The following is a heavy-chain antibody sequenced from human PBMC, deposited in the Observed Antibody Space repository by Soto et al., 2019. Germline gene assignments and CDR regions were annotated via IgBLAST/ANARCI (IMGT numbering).Heavy chain of an antibody. CDR2: IYWDDDK. Sequence: QISLKESGPTLVKPTQTLTLTCTFSGFSLNTTGVGVAWIRQPPGKALEWLAVIYWDDDKRYNTSLEARLAITKDTSKNQVVLTMTDLDPVDTATYYCARKEYPPGNWFDPWGQGTLVTVS. CDR3: ARKEYPPGNWFDP. J-gene: IGHJ5*02. D-gene: IGHD1-1*01. CDR1: GFSLNTTGVG. V-gene: IGHV2-5*02.